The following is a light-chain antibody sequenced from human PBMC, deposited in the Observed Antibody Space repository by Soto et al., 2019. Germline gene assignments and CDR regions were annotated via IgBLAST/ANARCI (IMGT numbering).Light chain of an antibody. CDR3: CSYAGSSWV. Sequence: QSVLTQPVSVSGSPGQSITISCTGTSSDVGSYNLVSWYQQHPGKAPKLMIYEGSKRPSGVSNRFSGSKSGNTASLTISGLQAEDEADYYCCSYAGSSWVFGGGTKLTVL. V-gene: IGLV2-23*01. J-gene: IGLJ3*02. CDR2: EGS. CDR1: SSDVGSYNL.